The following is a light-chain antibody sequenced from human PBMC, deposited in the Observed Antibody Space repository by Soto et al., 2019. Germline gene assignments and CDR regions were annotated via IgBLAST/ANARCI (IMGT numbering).Light chain of an antibody. J-gene: IGKJ4*01. Sequence: DIQMTQSPSSLSASVGDRVTITCQASQDIKNYLNWYQQKPGKAPKLLIYEASNLETGGPSRFSGSGSGRSFTFSISSLQPEGIATYYCQQCDDFITFGGGTRIEIK. V-gene: IGKV1-33*01. CDR3: QQCDDFIT. CDR1: QDIKNY. CDR2: EAS.